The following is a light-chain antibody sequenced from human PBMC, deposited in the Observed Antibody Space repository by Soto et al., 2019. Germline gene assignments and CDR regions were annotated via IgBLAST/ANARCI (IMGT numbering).Light chain of an antibody. CDR2: DVT. Sequence: QSALTQPASVSGSPGQSISISCTGTTSDVGGYRYVSWFQQRPGEAPKLIIYDVTSRPSGVSHRFSGSKSGNTASLTISGLQAEDEGDYYCSSYTSSRTLVFGTGTKVTVL. CDR3: SSYTSSRTLV. V-gene: IGLV2-14*01. J-gene: IGLJ1*01. CDR1: TSDVGGYRY.